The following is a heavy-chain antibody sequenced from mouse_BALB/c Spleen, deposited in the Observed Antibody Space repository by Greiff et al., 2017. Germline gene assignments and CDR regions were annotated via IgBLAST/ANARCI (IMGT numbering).Heavy chain of an antibody. CDR3: AREGNLYYAMDY. CDR1: GFTFSSYG. V-gene: IGHV5-6-3*01. CDR2: INSNGGST. J-gene: IGHJ4*01. Sequence: VQLKESGGGLVQPGGSLKLSCAASGFTFSSYGMSWVRQTPDKRLELVATINSNGGSTYYPDSVKGRFTISIDNAKNTLYLQMSSLKSEDTAMYYCAREGNLYYAMDYWGQGTSVTVSA.